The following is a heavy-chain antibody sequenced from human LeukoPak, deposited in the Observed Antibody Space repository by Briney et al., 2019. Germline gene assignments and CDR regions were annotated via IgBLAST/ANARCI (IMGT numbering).Heavy chain of an antibody. CDR2: ISPNRDVI. CDR1: GFKFDDYA. J-gene: IGHJ3*02. Sequence: GGSLRLSCAASGFKFDDYAMRWVRQAPGKGLEWVSGISPNRDVIGNADSVKGLFTISRDNAKNSLFMQMNSLTTEDKALYYCARSYMHYGGNSADDFDIWGQGTMVTVSS. CDR3: ARSYMHYGGNSADDFDI. V-gene: IGHV3-9*01. D-gene: IGHD4-23*01.